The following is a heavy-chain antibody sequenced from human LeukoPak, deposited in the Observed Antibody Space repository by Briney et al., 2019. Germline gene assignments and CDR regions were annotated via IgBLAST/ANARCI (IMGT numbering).Heavy chain of an antibody. Sequence: GSLRLSCAASGFTFSSYAMHWVRQAPGKGLEWVAVISYDGSNKYYADSVKGRFTISRDNSKNTLYLQMNNLRAEDTAVYYCARHGDIVVVPAAPRMDVWGKGTTVTVSS. CDR1: GFTFSSYA. J-gene: IGHJ6*03. D-gene: IGHD2-2*01. CDR3: ARHGDIVVVPAAPRMDV. CDR2: ISYDGSNK. V-gene: IGHV3-30*01.